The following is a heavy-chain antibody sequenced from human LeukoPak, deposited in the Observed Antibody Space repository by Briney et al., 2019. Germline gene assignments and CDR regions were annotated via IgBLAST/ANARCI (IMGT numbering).Heavy chain of an antibody. CDR1: GFTFGDYA. J-gene: IGHJ6*03. Sequence: GGSLRLSCTASGFTFGDYAMSWVRQAPGKGLEWVGFIRSKAYGGRTEYAASVKGRFTISRDDSKSIAYLQMNSLKTEDTAVYYCWSYSSGLSGGNYYYYYMDVWGKGTTVTISS. V-gene: IGHV3-49*04. CDR3: WSYSSGLSGGNYYYYYMDV. CDR2: IRSKAYGGRT. D-gene: IGHD6-25*01.